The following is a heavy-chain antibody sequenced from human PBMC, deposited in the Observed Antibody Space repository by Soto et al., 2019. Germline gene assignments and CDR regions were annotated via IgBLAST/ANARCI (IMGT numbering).Heavy chain of an antibody. V-gene: IGHV3-23*01. J-gene: IGHJ6*02. CDR1: GFTFSSYA. D-gene: IGHD4-17*01. CDR2: ISGSGGST. Sequence: GGSLRLSCAASGFTFSSYAMSWVRQAPGKGLEWVSAISGSGGSTYYADSVKGRFTISRDNSKNTLYLQMNSLRAEDTAVYYCAKDSQLRAPGVQRYYYGMDVWGQGTTVTVSS. CDR3: AKDSQLRAPGVQRYYYGMDV.